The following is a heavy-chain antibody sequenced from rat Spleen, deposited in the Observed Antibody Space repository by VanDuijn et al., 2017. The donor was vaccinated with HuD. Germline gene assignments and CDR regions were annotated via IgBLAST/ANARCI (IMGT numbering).Heavy chain of an antibody. CDR2: MRYNGDT. CDR3: SGDRGTTVDLFDY. Sequence: QVQLKESGPGLVQPSQTLSLTCTVSGFSLTSYNVHWVRQPPGKGLEWMGRMRYNGDTSYNSALKSRLSISRDTSKNQVFLKMNSLQADDTGTYYCSGDRGTTVDLFDYWGQGVMVTVSS. J-gene: IGHJ2*01. CDR1: GFSLTSYN. V-gene: IGHV2-63*01. D-gene: IGHD1-1*01.